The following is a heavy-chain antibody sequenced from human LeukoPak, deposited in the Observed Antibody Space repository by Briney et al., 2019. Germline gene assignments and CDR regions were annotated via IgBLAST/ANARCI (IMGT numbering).Heavy chain of an antibody. V-gene: IGHV1-2*02. CDR2: INPNSGGT. Sequence: ASVKVSCKASGYTFTRYYMHWVRQAPAQGLEWMGWINPNSGGTNYAQKFQGRVTMTRDTSISTAYMKLSTLRSDDTAVYYCARDLGYCSSTSCYSGILGYWGQGTLVTVSS. CDR1: GYTFTRYY. D-gene: IGHD2-2*01. J-gene: IGHJ4*02. CDR3: ARDLGYCSSTSCYSGILGY.